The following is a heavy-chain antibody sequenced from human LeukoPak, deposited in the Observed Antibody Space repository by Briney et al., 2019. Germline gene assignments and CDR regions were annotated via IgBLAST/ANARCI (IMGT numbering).Heavy chain of an antibody. D-gene: IGHD3-10*01. CDR1: GGSISSGSYY. CDR3: ARAAYYYGSGSGVGYYYYYMDV. V-gene: IGHV4-61*02. CDR2: IYTSGST. J-gene: IGHJ6*03. Sequence: SETLSLTCTVSGGSISSGSYYWSWIRQPAGKGLEWIGRIYTSGSTNYNPSLKSRVTISVDTSKNQFSLKLSSVTAADTAVYYCARAAYYYGSGSGVGYYYYYMDVWGKGTTVTVSS.